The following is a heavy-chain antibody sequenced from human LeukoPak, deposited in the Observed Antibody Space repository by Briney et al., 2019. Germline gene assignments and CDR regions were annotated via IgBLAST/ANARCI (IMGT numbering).Heavy chain of an antibody. CDR3: AGLIRPGWFDP. CDR2: INHCGST. Sequence: SETLSLTCAVYGGSFSGYYWSWIRQPPGRGPEWIGEINHCGSTNYNPSLKSRVTISVDTSKNQFSLKLSSVTAADTAVYYCAGLIRPGWFDPWGQGTLVTVSS. D-gene: IGHD1-14*01. CDR1: GGSFSGYY. J-gene: IGHJ5*02. V-gene: IGHV4-34*01.